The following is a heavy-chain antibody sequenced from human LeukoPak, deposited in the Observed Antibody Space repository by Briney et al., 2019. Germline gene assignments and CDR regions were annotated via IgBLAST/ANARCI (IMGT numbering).Heavy chain of an antibody. V-gene: IGHV1-46*01. Sequence: ASVKVSCKASEYTFTNFYIHWVRQAPGQGLEWMGIVNPSGGSTSYAQKFQGRVTMTRDMSTSTVYMELSSLTFEDTAVYYCARGGCSSTSRSTSEHFQHWGQGTLVTVSS. J-gene: IGHJ1*01. D-gene: IGHD2-2*01. CDR3: ARGGCSSTSRSTSEHFQH. CDR2: VNPSGGST. CDR1: EYTFTNFY.